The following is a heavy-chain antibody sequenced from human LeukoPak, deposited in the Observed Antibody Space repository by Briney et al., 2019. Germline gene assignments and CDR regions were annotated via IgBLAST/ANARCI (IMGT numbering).Heavy chain of an antibody. Sequence: PGRSLRLSCTASGFTFGDYAMSWVRQAPGKGLEWVSAISGSGGSTYYADSVKGRFTISRDNSKNTLYLQMNSLRAEDTAVYYCAKGAADIFGWFDPWGQGTLVTVSS. CDR2: ISGSGGST. V-gene: IGHV3-23*01. J-gene: IGHJ5*02. CDR1: GFTFGDYA. CDR3: AKGAADIFGWFDP. D-gene: IGHD3-3*02.